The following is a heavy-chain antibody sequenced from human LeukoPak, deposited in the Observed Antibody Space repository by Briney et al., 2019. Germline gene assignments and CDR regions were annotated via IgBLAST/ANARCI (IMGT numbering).Heavy chain of an antibody. CDR2: IYYSGST. J-gene: IGHJ4*02. Sequence: PSETLSLTCTVSGGSISSYYWSWIRQPRGKGLEWIGYIYYSGSTNYNPSLKSRVTISVDTSKNQFSLKLSSVTAADTAVYYCARGGYGSGSPWSYWGQGTLVTVSS. CDR3: ARGGYGSGSPWSY. V-gene: IGHV4-59*01. D-gene: IGHD3-10*01. CDR1: GGSISSYY.